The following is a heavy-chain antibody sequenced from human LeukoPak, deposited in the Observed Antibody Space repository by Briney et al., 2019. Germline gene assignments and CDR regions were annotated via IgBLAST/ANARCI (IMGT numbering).Heavy chain of an antibody. CDR2: INGDGSYT. J-gene: IGHJ4*02. D-gene: IGHD4-17*01. V-gene: IGHV3-74*01. CDR3: SRDSIEDDYGDYVGDY. CDR1: GFTFSRYW. Sequence: GGSLRLSCEASGFTFSRYWMHWVRQAPGKGLEWVSRINGDGSYTNYADSVKGRFTISRDNAKNTLYLQMNSLRAEDTAVYFCSRDSIEDDYGDYVGDYWGQGTPVTVSS.